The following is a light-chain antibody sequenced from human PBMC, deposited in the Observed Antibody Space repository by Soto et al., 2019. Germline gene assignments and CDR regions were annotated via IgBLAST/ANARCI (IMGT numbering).Light chain of an antibody. CDR2: SAS. CDR1: QDISNW. J-gene: IGKJ5*01. Sequence: DSQSTISTSSVSASVGDRVTITCRASQDISNWVAWYQQKPGKAPNLLIHSASILQSGVPSRFSGSGSGTDFTLTISILQPEDFATYYCQQTNSLPITFGQGTRLEIK. CDR3: QQTNSLPIT. V-gene: IGKV1-12*01.